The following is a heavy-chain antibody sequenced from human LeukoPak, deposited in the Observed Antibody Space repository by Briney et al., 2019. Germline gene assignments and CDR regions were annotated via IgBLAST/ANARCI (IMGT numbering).Heavy chain of an antibody. CDR2: IYYSGST. CDR3: ARGGIRYYYGSGRRFDP. Sequence: SETLSLTCTVSGGSISSSSYYWGWIRQPPGKGLEWIGSIYYSGSTSYNASLRSRVTISVDTSKNQFSLKLSSVTAADTAVYYCARGGIRYYYGSGRRFDPWGQGTLVTVSS. CDR1: GGSISSSSYY. V-gene: IGHV4-39*07. D-gene: IGHD3-10*01. J-gene: IGHJ5*02.